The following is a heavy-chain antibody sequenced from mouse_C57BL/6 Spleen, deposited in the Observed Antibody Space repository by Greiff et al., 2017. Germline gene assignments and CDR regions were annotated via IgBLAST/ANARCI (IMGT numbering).Heavy chain of an antibody. CDR2: ISNGGGST. D-gene: IGHD3-2*02. Sequence: EVQGVESGGGLVQPGGSLKLSCAASGFTFSDYYMYWVRQTPEKRLEWVAYISNGGGSTYYPDTVKGRFTISRDNAKNTLYLQMSRLKSEDTAMYYCARRGAAQGYYYAMDYWGQGTSVTVSS. CDR3: ARRGAAQGYYYAMDY. V-gene: IGHV5-12*01. CDR1: GFTFSDYY. J-gene: IGHJ4*01.